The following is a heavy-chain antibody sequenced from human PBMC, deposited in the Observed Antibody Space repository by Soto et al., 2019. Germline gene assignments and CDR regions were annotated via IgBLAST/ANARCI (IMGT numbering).Heavy chain of an antibody. CDR1: GASISSNSYY. CDR2: IHYTGKT. CDR3: VGHQYSSGYCRSFDP. V-gene: IGHV4-39*01. Sequence: SETLSLTCTVSGASISSNSYYWAWIRQPPGKGLEWIGTIHYTGKTYDNQSLKSRVTISVDTSKNQFSLKLTSVTAADTAIYYCVGHQYSSGYCRSFDPWGQGTLVT. J-gene: IGHJ5*02. D-gene: IGHD6-19*01.